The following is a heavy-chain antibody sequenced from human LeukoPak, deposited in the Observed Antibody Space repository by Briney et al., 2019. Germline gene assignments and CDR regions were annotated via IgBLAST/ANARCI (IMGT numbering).Heavy chain of an antibody. V-gene: IGHV5-51*01. CDR2: IYPGDSDT. Sequence: GESLKISCKGSGYSFTSYWIGWVPQMPGKGLEWMGIIYPGDSDTRYSPSFHGQVTISADKSISTAYLQWSSLQASDTAMYYCGMSGDRVPLQDDVFDVWGQGTMVTVST. D-gene: IGHD3-10*01. CDR3: GMSGDRVPLQDDVFDV. J-gene: IGHJ3*01. CDR1: GYSFTSYW.